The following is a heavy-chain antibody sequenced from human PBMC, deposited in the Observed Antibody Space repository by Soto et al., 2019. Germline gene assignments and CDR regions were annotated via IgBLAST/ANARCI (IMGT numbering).Heavy chain of an antibody. D-gene: IGHD3-22*01. Sequence: SETLSLTCTVSGGSISSGGYYWSWIRQHPGKGLEWIGYIYYSGSTYYNPSLKSRVTISVDTSRNQFSLKLSSVTAADTAVYYCARTGSGGYYSGMDVWGQGTTVTVSS. CDR2: IYYSGST. J-gene: IGHJ6*02. CDR1: GGSISSGGYY. V-gene: IGHV4-31*03. CDR3: ARTGSGGYYSGMDV.